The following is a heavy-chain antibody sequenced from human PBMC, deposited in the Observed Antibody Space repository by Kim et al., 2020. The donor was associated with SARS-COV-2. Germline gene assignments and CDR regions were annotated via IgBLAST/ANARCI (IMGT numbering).Heavy chain of an antibody. CDR2: IKEDGSEK. J-gene: IGHJ4*02. V-gene: IGHV3-7*03. D-gene: IGHD2-15*01. CDR1: GVSFNNYW. CDR3: ARDRGYCTGGSCYSIFDY. Sequence: GGSLRLSCAASGVSFNNYWMGWVRQAPGKGLEWVAHIKEDGSEKYYVDSVKGRFTISRDNAKNSLYLQMNSLRAEDTAVYYCARDRGYCTGGSCYSIFDYWGQVTQVTVSS.